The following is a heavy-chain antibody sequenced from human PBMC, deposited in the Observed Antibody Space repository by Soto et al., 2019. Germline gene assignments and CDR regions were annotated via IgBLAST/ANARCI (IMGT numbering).Heavy chain of an antibody. V-gene: IGHV1-3*01. CDR2: INAGNGNT. CDR1: GYTFTSYA. D-gene: IGHD3-3*01. J-gene: IGHJ4*02. Sequence: ASVKVSCKAFGYTFTSYAMHWVRQAPGQRLEWMGWINAGNGNTKYSQKFQGRVTITRDTSASTAYMELSSLRSEDTAVYYCARGYDFWSGAPLLAYWGQGTLVTVSS. CDR3: ARGYDFWSGAPLLAY.